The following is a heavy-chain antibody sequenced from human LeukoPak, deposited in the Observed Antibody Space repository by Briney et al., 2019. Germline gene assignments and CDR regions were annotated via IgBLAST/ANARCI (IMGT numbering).Heavy chain of an antibody. CDR1: GGSISSGGYS. CDR3: ARVDTMVRGLHYFDY. Sequence: SETLSLTCAVSGGSISSGGYSWSWIRQPPGKGLEWIGYIYHSGSTYYNPSLKSRVTISVDRSKNQFSLKLSSVTAADTAVYYCARVDTMVRGLHYFDYWGQGTLVTVSS. CDR2: IYHSGST. V-gene: IGHV4-30-2*01. J-gene: IGHJ4*02. D-gene: IGHD3-10*01.